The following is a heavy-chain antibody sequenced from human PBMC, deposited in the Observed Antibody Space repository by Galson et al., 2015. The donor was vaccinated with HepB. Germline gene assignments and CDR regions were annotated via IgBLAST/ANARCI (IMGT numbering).Heavy chain of an antibody. D-gene: IGHD6-19*01. CDR1: GYNFSSYS. V-gene: IGHV5-10-1*01. Sequence: QSGAEVKKPGESLRISCAASGYNFSSYSITWVRQVPEKGLEWMGRLDPSNSYSNYSPSFPGHVTMSVDKSINTAYLQCSSLKASDTATYYCARQGSGWYSGGYWLEPWGQGTQVTVCS. J-gene: IGHJ5*02. CDR3: ARQGSGWYSGGYWLEP. CDR2: LDPSNSYS.